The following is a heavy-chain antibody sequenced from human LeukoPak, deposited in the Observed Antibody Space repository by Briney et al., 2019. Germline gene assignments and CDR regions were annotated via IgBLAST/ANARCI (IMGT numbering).Heavy chain of an antibody. V-gene: IGHV4-59*01. CDR2: IHYTGKA. CDR1: GGSISGNY. D-gene: IGHD3/OR15-3a*01. Sequence: SETLSLTCTVSGGSISGNYWTWTRQPPGKGLEWIGQIHYTGKADYNPSLRSRIAISVDTSKNQMFLKVSSVTAADTAVYYCARFGPYYDMDVWGQGTTVTVSS. J-gene: IGHJ6*02. CDR3: ARFGPYYDMDV.